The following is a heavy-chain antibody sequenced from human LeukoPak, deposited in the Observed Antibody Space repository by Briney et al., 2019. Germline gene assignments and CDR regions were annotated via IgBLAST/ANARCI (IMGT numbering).Heavy chain of an antibody. Sequence: PSETLSLTCSVSGFSISDNYFWGWIRQPPGKGLEWMGNIYHSANTYYNPSLKSRVTISRDTSKNEFSLKMTSVTAADTAVYYCARKSATGQLDYWGQGTLVTVSS. CDR1: GFSISDNYF. J-gene: IGHJ4*02. V-gene: IGHV4-38-2*02. D-gene: IGHD7-27*01. CDR2: IYHSANT. CDR3: ARKSATGQLDY.